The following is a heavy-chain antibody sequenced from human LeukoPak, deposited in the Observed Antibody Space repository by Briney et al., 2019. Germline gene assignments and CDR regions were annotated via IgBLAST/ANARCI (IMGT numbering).Heavy chain of an antibody. J-gene: IGHJ6*02. D-gene: IGHD4-17*01. CDR1: GYTFTSYY. CDR3: ARGLNDYGDYVIFYGMDV. CDR2: INPSGGST. Sequence: ASVKVPCKASGYTFTSYYMHWVRQAPGQGLEWMGIINPSGGSTSYAQKFQGRVTMTRDTSTSTVYMELSSLRSEDTAVYYCARGLNDYGDYVIFYGMDVWGQGTTVTVSS. V-gene: IGHV1-46*01.